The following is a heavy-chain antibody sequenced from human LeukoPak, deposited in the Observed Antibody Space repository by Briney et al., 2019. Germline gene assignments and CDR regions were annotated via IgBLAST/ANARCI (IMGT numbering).Heavy chain of an antibody. CDR2: IWHDGLNK. Sequence: GKSLRLSCAASDAMHWVRQAPGKGLEWVAVIWHDGLNKFYADFLKGRFTISRDFSKDTVYLQMSGLTVEDTAVYYWAKAGQRSYAEAFDSWGQGTLVTVSS. V-gene: IGHV3-33*06. CDR1: DA. D-gene: IGHD3-16*01. CDR3: AKAGQRSYAEAFDS. J-gene: IGHJ4*02.